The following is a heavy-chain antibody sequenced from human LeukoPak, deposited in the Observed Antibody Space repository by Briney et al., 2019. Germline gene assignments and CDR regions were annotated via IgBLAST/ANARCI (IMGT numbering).Heavy chain of an antibody. V-gene: IGHV3-7*03. CDR3: ATGVGATTFVAFDI. Sequence: GALRLSCAASGFTFSGFWMSWVRQTPGKGLEWVANIKQDGSEKYYVDSVKGRFTISRDNAKNSLYLQMNSLRPEDTALYYCATGVGATTFVAFDIWGQGTMVTVSS. CDR1: GFTFSGFW. D-gene: IGHD1-26*01. J-gene: IGHJ3*02. CDR2: IKQDGSEK.